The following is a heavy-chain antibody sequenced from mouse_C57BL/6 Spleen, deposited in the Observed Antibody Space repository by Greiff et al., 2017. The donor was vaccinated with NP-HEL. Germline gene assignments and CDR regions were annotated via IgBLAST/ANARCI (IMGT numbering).Heavy chain of an antibody. J-gene: IGHJ3*01. D-gene: IGHD1-1*01. CDR1: GYTFTSYW. Sequence: QVQLQQPGAELVRPGSSVKLSCKASGYTFTSYWMHWVKQRPIQGLEWIGNIDPSDSETHYNQKFKDKATLTVDKSSSTAYMQLSSLTSEDSAVYYCAREDYYGSSSPFAYWGQGTLVTVSA. CDR2: IDPSDSET. V-gene: IGHV1-52*01. CDR3: AREDYYGSSSPFAY.